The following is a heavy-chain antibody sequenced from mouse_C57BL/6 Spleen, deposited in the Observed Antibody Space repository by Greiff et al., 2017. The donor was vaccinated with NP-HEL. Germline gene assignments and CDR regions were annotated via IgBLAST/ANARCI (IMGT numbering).Heavy chain of an antibody. V-gene: IGHV6-6*01. CDR2: IRNKANNHAT. D-gene: IGHD1-1*01. J-gene: IGHJ2*01. CDR3: TRRRGDITTVPCDY. CDR1: GFTFSDAW. Sequence: EVQGVESGGGLVQPGGSMKLSCAASGFTFSDAWMDWVRQSPGKGLEWVAEIRNKANNHATYYAESVKGRFTISRDDSKSSVYLQMNSLRAQDTGIYYCTRRRGDITTVPCDYWGQGTTLTVSS.